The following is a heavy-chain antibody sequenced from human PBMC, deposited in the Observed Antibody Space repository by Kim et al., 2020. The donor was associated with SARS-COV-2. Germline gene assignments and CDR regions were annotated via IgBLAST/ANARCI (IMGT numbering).Heavy chain of an antibody. V-gene: IGHV4-4*02. D-gene: IGHD1-26*01. CDR1: GGSISSSNW. CDR3: ARDMYGVGATTLDY. J-gene: IGHJ4*02. Sequence: SETLSLTCAVSGGSISSSNWWSWVRQPPGKGLEWIGEIYHSGSTNYNPSLKSRVTISVDKSKNQFSLKLSSVTAADTAVYYCARDMYGVGATTLDYWGQGTLVTVSS. CDR2: IYHSGST.